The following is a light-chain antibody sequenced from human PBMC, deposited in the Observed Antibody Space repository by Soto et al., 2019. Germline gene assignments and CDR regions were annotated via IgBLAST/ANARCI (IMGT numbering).Light chain of an antibody. J-gene: IGLJ2*01. Sequence: QSVLTQPPSASGTPGQRVTISCSGSNSNIGSGYDVHWYQQFPGTAPKLLIYGNNNRPSGVPDRFSGSKSGTSASLAITGLQAEDEADYYCQSYDNTLSSSEVVFGGGTKVTVL. V-gene: IGLV1-40*01. CDR3: QSYDNTLSSSEVV. CDR2: GNN. CDR1: NSNIGSGYD.